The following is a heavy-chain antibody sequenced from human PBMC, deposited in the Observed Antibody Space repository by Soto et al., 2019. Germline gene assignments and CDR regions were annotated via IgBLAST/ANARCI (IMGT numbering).Heavy chain of an antibody. Sequence: PGGTLGLSCAVSEFDLSNYAMAWVRQAPGKGLEWVSHITASGATTYYADSLKGRFTISRDNSKNMVYLHMSALRVEDTAIFFCSKVLASGRPSSSDSCCPGTLVTVSS. CDR2: ITASGATT. CDR1: EFDLSNYA. D-gene: IGHD1-26*01. CDR3: SKVLASGRPSSSDS. J-gene: IGHJ4*02. V-gene: IGHV3-23*01.